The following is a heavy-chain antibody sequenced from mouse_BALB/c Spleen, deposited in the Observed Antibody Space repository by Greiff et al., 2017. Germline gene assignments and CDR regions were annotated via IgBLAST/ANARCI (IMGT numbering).Heavy chain of an antibody. V-gene: IGHV1S16*01. Sequence: QVQLQQSGADLVKPGASVKLSCKASGYTFTSYYMYWVKQRPGQGLEWIGGINPSNGGTNFNEKFKSKATLTVDKSSSTAYMQLSSLTSEDSAVYYCTIIHYYGHGFAYWGQGTLVTVSA. CDR2: INPSNGGT. D-gene: IGHD1-2*01. J-gene: IGHJ3*01. CDR3: TIIHYYGHGFAY. CDR1: GYTFTSYY.